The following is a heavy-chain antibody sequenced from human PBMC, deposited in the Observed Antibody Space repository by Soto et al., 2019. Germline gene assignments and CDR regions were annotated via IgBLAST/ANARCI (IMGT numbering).Heavy chain of an antibody. CDR1: GFTFSSYS. J-gene: IGHJ4*02. D-gene: IGHD3-9*01. V-gene: IGHV3-21*01. CDR3: ARDGLSDILTGYLGL. Sequence: EVQLVESGGGLVKPGGSLRLSCAASGFTFSSYSMNWVRQAPGKGLEWVSSISSSSSYIYYADSVKGRFTISRDNAKNSLYLQMNSLRAEDTAVYCCARDGLSDILTGYLGLWGQGTLVTVSS. CDR2: ISSSSSYI.